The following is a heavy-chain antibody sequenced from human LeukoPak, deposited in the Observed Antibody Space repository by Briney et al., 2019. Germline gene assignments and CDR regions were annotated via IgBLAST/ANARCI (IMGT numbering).Heavy chain of an antibody. CDR1: GGSISSYY. CDR3: ARDRNGDYFDY. J-gene: IGHJ4*02. CDR2: IYYSGST. V-gene: IGHV4-59*12. Sequence: SETLSLTCTVSGGSISSYYWSWIRQPPGKGLEWIGYIYYSGSTYYNPSLKSRVTISVDRSKNQFSLKLSSVTAADTAVYYCARDRNGDYFDYWGQGTLVTVSS. D-gene: IGHD1-1*01.